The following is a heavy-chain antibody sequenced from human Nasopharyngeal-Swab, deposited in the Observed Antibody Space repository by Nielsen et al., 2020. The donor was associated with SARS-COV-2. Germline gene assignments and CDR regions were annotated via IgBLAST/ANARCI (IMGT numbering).Heavy chain of an antibody. D-gene: IGHD1-26*01. CDR3: ARTYSGSYWGAFDI. Sequence: GESLKISCAASGFTLSNYWMTWVRQAPGKGLEWVANIKHDGSQKYYVDSVKGRFTVSRDNAKNSLYLQMNSLRAEDTAVYYCARTYSGSYWGAFDIWGQGTMVTVSS. CDR2: IKHDGSQK. V-gene: IGHV3-7*01. CDR1: GFTLSNYW. J-gene: IGHJ3*02.